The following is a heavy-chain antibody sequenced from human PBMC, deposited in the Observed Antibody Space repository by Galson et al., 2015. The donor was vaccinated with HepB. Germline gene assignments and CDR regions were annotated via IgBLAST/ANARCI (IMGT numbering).Heavy chain of an antibody. CDR1: GFTFSSYG. J-gene: IGHJ6*02. V-gene: IGHV3-30*18. D-gene: IGHD3-10*01. CDR2: ISYDGSNK. Sequence: SLRLSCAASGFTFSSYGMHWVRQAPGKGLEWVAVISYDGSNKYYADSVKGRFTISRDNSKNTLYLQMNSLRAEDTAVYYCAKDYYGSGTEGMDVWGQGTTVTVSS. CDR3: AKDYYGSGTEGMDV.